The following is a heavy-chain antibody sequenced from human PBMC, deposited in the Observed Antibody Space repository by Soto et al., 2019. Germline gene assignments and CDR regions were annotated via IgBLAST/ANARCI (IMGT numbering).Heavy chain of an antibody. Sequence: WGSLRLSCAASGFSFSDYYITWIRQAPGKGLEWVSYISGSSSYMNYADSVKGRFTISRDNAQNSLYLEMSSLSAEDTAVNYCARDRNLLIYYSYGMDTWGQGTTVTVSS. CDR1: GFSFSDYY. D-gene: IGHD2-15*01. CDR2: ISGSSSYM. CDR3: ARDRNLLIYYSYGMDT. V-gene: IGHV3-11*06. J-gene: IGHJ6*02.